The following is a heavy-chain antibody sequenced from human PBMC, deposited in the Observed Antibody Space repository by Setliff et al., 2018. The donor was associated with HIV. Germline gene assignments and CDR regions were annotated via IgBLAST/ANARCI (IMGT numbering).Heavy chain of an antibody. J-gene: IGHJ4*02. CDR1: GFTFSTYE. D-gene: IGHD4-17*01. CDR2: VSSGDSSI. V-gene: IGHV3-48*03. Sequence: GGSLRLSCAASGFTFSTYEMNWVRQAPGKGLEWVAYVSSGDSSIYYADSVKGRFTIYRDNTKNSLFLQMESLRAEDTAVYYCARLSPPDDYGDLGGVDYWGQGTLVTVSS. CDR3: ARLSPPDDYGDLGGVDY.